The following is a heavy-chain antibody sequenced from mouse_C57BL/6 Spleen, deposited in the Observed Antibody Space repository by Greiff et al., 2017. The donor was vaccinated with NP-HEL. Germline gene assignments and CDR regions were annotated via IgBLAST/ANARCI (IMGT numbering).Heavy chain of an antibody. CDR3: TDYGNS. CDR2: LRIKANNNET. D-gene: IGHD2-1*01. V-gene: IGHV6-6*01. Sequence: EVKLVESGGGLVQPGGSMKLSCAASGFTFSDAWTDWVRQSPEKWPEWAAELRIKANNNETYYAEYVKGGFTISSDDSKSSVYPQMNSLRADDTGIYYCTDYGNSWGQGTLVTVSA. J-gene: IGHJ3*01. CDR1: GFTFSDAW.